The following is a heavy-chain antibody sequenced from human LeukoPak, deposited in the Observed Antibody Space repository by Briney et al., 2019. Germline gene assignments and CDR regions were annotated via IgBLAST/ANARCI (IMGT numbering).Heavy chain of an antibody. Sequence: ASVKVSCKASGYSFTAFYIHWVRQAPGQGLEWMGIINPSGTSTTYAQKFQGRVTMTRDTSTSTDFMELSSLRPEDTAVYYCVRHDLGGTSPFDYWGQGTLVTVSS. CDR2: INPSGTST. D-gene: IGHD4-23*01. CDR1: GYSFTAFY. CDR3: VRHDLGGTSPFDY. V-gene: IGHV1-46*01. J-gene: IGHJ4*02.